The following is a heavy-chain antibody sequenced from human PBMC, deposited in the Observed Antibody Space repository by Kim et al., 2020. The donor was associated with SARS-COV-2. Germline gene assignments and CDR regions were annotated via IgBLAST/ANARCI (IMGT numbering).Heavy chain of an antibody. V-gene: IGHV6-1*01. J-gene: IGHJ5*02. CDR2: TYYRSKWYN. D-gene: IGHD6-19*01. Sequence: SQTLSLTCAISGDSVSSNSAAWNWLRQSPSRGLEWLGRTYYRSKWYNEYAVSVKSRITINPDTSKNQFSLQLNSVTPADTAVYYCVGGGGWNTWGQGTLVTVSS. CDR1: GDSVSSNSAA. CDR3: VGGGGWNT.